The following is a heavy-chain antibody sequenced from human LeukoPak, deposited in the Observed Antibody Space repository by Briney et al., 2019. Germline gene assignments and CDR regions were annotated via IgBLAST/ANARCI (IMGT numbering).Heavy chain of an antibody. D-gene: IGHD3-10*01. CDR1: GYIFTTYW. CDR2: IYPGDSNT. J-gene: IGHJ4*02. V-gene: IGHV5-51*01. CDR3: ARSIGYYDSGSYYRDYFDY. Sequence: GESLKISCKGSGYIFTTYWIGWVRPLPEKGLEGVGIIYPGDSNTRYSPSFQGQVTISVDKSNNTSYLEWSSLKAADTAIYYCARSIGYYDSGSYYRDYFDYWGQGTLVSVSS.